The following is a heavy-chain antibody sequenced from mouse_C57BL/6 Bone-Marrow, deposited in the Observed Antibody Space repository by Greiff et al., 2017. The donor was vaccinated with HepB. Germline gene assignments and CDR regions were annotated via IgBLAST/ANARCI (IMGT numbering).Heavy chain of an antibody. J-gene: IGHJ2*01. D-gene: IGHD2-4*01. CDR3: ARSVYYDLLDY. V-gene: IGHV1-42*01. CDR2: INPSTGGT. Sequence: EVQLQQSGPELVKPGASVKISCKASGYSFTGYYMNWVKQSPKKSLEWIGEINPSTGGTTYNQKFKAKATLTVDKSSSTAYMQLKSLTSEDSAVYYCARSVYYDLLDYWGQGTTLTVSS. CDR1: GYSFTGYY.